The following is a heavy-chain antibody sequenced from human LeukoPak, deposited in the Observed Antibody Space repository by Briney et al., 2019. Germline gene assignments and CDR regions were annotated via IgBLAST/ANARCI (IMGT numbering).Heavy chain of an antibody. D-gene: IGHD2-2*01. Sequence: SETLSLTCAVYGGSSSGYYWSWIRQPPGKGLEWIGEINHSGSTNYNPSLKSRVTISVDTSKNQFSLKLSSVTAADTAVYYCARSVVPAEDYYYGMDVWGQGTTVTVSS. J-gene: IGHJ6*02. CDR2: INHSGST. CDR3: ARSVVPAEDYYYGMDV. CDR1: GGSSSGYY. V-gene: IGHV4-34*01.